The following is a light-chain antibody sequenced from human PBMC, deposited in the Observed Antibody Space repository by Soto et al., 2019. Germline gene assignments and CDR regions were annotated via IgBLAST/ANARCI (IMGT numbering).Light chain of an antibody. J-gene: IGKJ1*01. Sequence: DIQMTQSPSFLSASVGDKVTITCRATESVSKWLAWYQEKPGHPPRPLIYGASTLESGVPSRFSGSGSGTEFTLTISSLQADDFAIYYCQQYNSYSWTFGQGTKVEMK. V-gene: IGKV1-5*01. CDR3: QQYNSYSWT. CDR2: GAS. CDR1: ESVSKW.